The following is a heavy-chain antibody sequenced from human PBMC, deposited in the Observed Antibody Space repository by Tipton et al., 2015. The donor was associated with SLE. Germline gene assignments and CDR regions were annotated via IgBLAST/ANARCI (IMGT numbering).Heavy chain of an antibody. CDR3: ARDSDAGQQLNYYYYGMDV. J-gene: IGHJ6*02. D-gene: IGHD6-13*01. V-gene: IGHV1-18*01. CDR2: ISAYNGNT. CDR1: GYTFTSYG. Sequence: QSGAEVKKPGASVKVSCKASGYTFTSYGISWVRQAPGQGLEWMGWISAYNGNTNYAQKLQGGVTMTTDTSTSTAYMELRSLRSDDTAVYYCARDSDAGQQLNYYYYGMDVWGQGTTVTVSS.